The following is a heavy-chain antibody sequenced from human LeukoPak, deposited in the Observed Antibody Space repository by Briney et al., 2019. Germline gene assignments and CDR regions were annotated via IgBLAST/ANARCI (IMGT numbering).Heavy chain of an antibody. Sequence: PSETLSLTCTVSGGSISSSSYYWGWIRQPPGKGLEWIGSIYYSGSTYYNPSLKSRVTISVDTSKNQFSLKLSSLTAADTAVYYCASTQVGATPWGQGTLVTVSS. CDR3: ASTQVGATP. J-gene: IGHJ5*02. D-gene: IGHD1-26*01. V-gene: IGHV4-39*07. CDR2: IYYSGST. CDR1: GGSISSSSYY.